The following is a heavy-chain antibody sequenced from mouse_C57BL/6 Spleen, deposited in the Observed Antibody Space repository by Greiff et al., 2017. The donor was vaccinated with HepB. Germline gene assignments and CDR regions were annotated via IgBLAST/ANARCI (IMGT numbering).Heavy chain of an antibody. CDR1: GFTFSDYG. V-gene: IGHV5-17*01. Sequence: EVMLVESGGGLVKPGGSLKLSCAASGFTFSDYGMHWVRQAPEKGLEWVAYISSGSSTIYYADTVKGRFTISRDNAKNTLFLQMTSLRSEDTAMYYCARRGTTVVAPYYYAMDYWGQGTSVTVSS. J-gene: IGHJ4*01. CDR3: ARRGTTVVAPYYYAMDY. CDR2: ISSGSSTI. D-gene: IGHD1-1*01.